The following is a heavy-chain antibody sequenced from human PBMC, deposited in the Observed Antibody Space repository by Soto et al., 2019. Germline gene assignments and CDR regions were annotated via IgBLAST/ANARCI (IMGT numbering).Heavy chain of an antibody. D-gene: IGHD2-21*02. J-gene: IGHJ5*02. CDR3: ARDPHMTARFDP. CDR2: IFHTGNT. CDR1: GGPISSDNSY. Sequence: SETLSLTCSVSGGPISSDNSYWTWIHHRPGQGLECIGYIFHTGNTYYNPSLKSRVTISLDTPNNQFSLKLSSVTAADPAVYFCARDPHMTARFDPWGQRTLVTFSS. V-gene: IGHV4-31*03.